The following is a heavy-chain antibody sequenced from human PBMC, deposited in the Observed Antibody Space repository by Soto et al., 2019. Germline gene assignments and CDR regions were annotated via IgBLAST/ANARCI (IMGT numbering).Heavy chain of an antibody. Sequence: ASVKVSCKASGYIFSANYIHWVRQAPGQGLEWLGWINPHSGATNYAQKFLGRVTMSADTSASTAYMDLARLKSDDTAVYYCVSAHALGFSNWFDPWGWGTLVTVSS. CDR3: VSAHALGFSNWFDP. J-gene: IGHJ5*02. D-gene: IGHD3-10*01. V-gene: IGHV1-2*02. CDR1: GYIFSANY. CDR2: INPHSGAT.